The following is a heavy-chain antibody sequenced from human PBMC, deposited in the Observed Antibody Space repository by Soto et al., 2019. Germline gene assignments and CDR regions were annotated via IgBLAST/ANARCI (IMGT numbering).Heavy chain of an antibody. CDR3: ARVGPWVPYYYDSSPYTFENWFHP. D-gene: IGHD3-22*01. Sequence: SETLALTCAVYGGSFSCYYWSWIRQPPGNGLECISEINHSGSTNYNPSLKSRVTISVDTSKNHVSLILNSVTAADTAVYYCARVGPWVPYYYDSSPYTFENWFHPWGQGTLVTVSS. CDR2: INHSGST. V-gene: IGHV4-34*01. J-gene: IGHJ5*02. CDR1: GGSFSCYY.